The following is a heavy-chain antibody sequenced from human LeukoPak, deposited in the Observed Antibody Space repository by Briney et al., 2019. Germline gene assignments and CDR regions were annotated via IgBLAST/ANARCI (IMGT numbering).Heavy chain of an antibody. CDR1: GGSFSGYY. CDR2: INHSGSA. Sequence: PSETLSLTCAVYGGSFSGYYWSWIRQPPGKGLEWIGEINHSGSANYNPSLKSRVTISVDTSKNQFSLKLSTVTAADTAVYYCARGSRQILFTMVRGVYWSFDYWGQGTLVTVSS. V-gene: IGHV4-34*01. CDR3: ARGSRQILFTMVRGVYWSFDY. D-gene: IGHD3-10*01. J-gene: IGHJ4*02.